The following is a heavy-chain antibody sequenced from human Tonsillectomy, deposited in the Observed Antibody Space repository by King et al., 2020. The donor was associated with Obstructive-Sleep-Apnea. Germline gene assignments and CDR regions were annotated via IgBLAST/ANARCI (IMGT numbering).Heavy chain of an antibody. CDR1: GYSFNSYW. Sequence: DVQLVESGAEVKKPGESLKISCKGSGYSFNSYWIGWLRQMPGKGLEWMGIIYPGDSNTRYSPSFQGQVTFSAAKSISTAYLQWSSLKASDTAMYYCAKADYSSGWSTFDFWGQGTLVTVSS. CDR3: AKADYSSGWSTFDF. V-gene: IGHV5-51*01. D-gene: IGHD6-19*01. CDR2: IYPGDSNT. J-gene: IGHJ4*02.